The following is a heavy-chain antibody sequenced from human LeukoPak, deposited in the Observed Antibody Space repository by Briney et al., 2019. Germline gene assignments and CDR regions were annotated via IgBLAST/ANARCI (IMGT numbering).Heavy chain of an antibody. J-gene: IGHJ4*02. D-gene: IGHD6-19*01. V-gene: IGHV3-49*04. Sequence: PGGSLRLSCRASGFTFGDYVMSWVRQAPGKGLEWVGFIKSKTYGGTTEYAASVKGRFTISRDESKSIAYLQMNSLKTEDTAVYYCTSYSSGWFRHFDYWGQGTLVTVSS. CDR1: GFTFGDYV. CDR2: IKSKTYGGTT. CDR3: TSYSSGWFRHFDY.